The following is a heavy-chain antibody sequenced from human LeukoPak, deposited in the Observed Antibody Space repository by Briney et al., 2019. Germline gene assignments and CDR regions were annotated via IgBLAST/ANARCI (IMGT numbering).Heavy chain of an antibody. V-gene: IGHV3-7*01. Sequence: GGSLRLSCAASGFTFSSHWMHWVRQAPGKGLEWVANIKQDGSEKYYVDSVKGRFTISRDNAKNLLYLQMNSLRAEDTAVYYCARYCSTTNCYFGFDPWGQGTLVTVSS. CDR3: ARYCSTTNCYFGFDP. CDR2: IKQDGSEK. CDR1: GFTFSSHW. J-gene: IGHJ5*02. D-gene: IGHD2-2*01.